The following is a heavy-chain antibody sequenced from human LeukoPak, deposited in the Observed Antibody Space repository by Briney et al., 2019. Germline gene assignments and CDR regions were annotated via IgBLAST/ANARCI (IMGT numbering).Heavy chain of an antibody. V-gene: IGHV1-46*01. CDR1: GYTFTSNY. D-gene: IGHD6-13*01. Sequence: ASVKVSCKAFGYTFTSNYMHWVRQAPGQGPEWMGVISPSGGSTTYAQKFQGRVTLTRDMSTSTDYLELSSLRSEDTAVYYCARTYIAAVAPYLTWGQGTLVTVSS. CDR2: ISPSGGST. CDR3: ARTYIAAVAPYLT. J-gene: IGHJ5*02.